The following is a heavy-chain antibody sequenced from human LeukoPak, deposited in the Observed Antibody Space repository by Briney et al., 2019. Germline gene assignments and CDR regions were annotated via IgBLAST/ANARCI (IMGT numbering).Heavy chain of an antibody. CDR1: GYTFTSYY. V-gene: IGHV1-46*01. D-gene: IGHD3-10*01. CDR3: ARATENYYPISHY. CDR2: INPSGNST. J-gene: IGHJ4*02. Sequence: ASVKVSCKASGYTFTSYYMNWVRQAPGQGLEWMGIINPSGNSTSYAQKFQGRVTMTRDTSTSTVYMELSTLSSEDTAVYYCARATENYYPISHYWGQGTLVTVSS.